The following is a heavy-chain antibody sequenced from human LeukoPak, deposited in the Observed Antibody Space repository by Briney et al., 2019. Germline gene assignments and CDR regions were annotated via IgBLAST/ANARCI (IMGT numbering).Heavy chain of an antibody. CDR3: ARGVVGAPYFDY. J-gene: IGHJ4*02. Sequence: ASVKVSCKASGYTFTSYGITWVRQAPGQGLEWMGWINPNSGGTNYAQKFQGRVTMTRDTSISTAYMELSRLRSDDTAVYYCARGVVGAPYFDYWGQGTLVTVSS. CDR2: INPNSGGT. D-gene: IGHD1-26*01. CDR1: GYTFTSYG. V-gene: IGHV1-2*02.